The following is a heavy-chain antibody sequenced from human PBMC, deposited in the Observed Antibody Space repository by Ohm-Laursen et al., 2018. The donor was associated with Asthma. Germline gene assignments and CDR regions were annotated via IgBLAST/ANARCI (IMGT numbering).Heavy chain of an antibody. Sequence: SLRLSCTATGFTFSSYGMHWVRQAPGKGLEWVAVISYDGSNKYYADSVKGRFTISRDNSKNTLYLQMNSLRAEDTAVYYCAKGGYCSGGSCYSGFGMDVWGQGTTVTVSS. CDR2: ISYDGSNK. V-gene: IGHV3-30*18. CDR3: AKGGYCSGGSCYSGFGMDV. CDR1: GFTFSSYG. D-gene: IGHD2-15*01. J-gene: IGHJ6*02.